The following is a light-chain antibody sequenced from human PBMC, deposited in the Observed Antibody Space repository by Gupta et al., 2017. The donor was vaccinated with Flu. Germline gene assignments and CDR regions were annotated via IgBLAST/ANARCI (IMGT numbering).Light chain of an antibody. V-gene: IGKV1-5*03. CDR2: KAS. CDR3: QRYDSLWT. CDR1: QSISLW. J-gene: IGKJ1*01. Sequence: DIQMTQSPSTLSASVGDRVTITCRASQSISLWLAWYQQKPGKVPKLLVYKASTLETGVPSRFSGSESGTEFTLTINSLQPDDSATYYCQRYDSLWTFGQGTRVEVK.